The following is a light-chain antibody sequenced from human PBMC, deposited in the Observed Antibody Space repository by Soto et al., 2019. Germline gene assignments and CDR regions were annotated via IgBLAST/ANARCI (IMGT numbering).Light chain of an antibody. CDR1: SSDVGSYNL. CDR3: ATWDDSLNVV. V-gene: IGLV2-14*02. J-gene: IGLJ2*01. CDR2: EGS. Sequence: QSALTQPASVSGSPGQSITISCTGTSSDVGSYNLVSWYQQHPGKAPKLMIYEGSKRPSGVSNRFSGSKSGNTASLAISGLQSEDEAYYYCATWDDSLNVVFGGGTKLTVL.